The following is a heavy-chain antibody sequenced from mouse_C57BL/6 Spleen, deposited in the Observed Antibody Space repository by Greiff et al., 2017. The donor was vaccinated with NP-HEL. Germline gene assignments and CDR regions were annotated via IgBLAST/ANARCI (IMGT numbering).Heavy chain of an antibody. Sequence: QVQLKQPGAELVKPGASVKLSCKASGYTFTSYWMHWVKQRPGQGLEWIGMIHPNSGSTNYNEKFKSKATLTVDKSSSTAYMQLSSLTSEDSAVYYCAVYYGSSPFDYWGQGTTLTVSS. V-gene: IGHV1-64*01. CDR3: AVYYGSSPFDY. CDR2: IHPNSGST. D-gene: IGHD1-1*01. CDR1: GYTFTSYW. J-gene: IGHJ2*01.